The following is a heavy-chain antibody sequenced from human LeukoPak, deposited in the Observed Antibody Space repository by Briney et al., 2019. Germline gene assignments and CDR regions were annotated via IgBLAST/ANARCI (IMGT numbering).Heavy chain of an antibody. CDR2: ISYDGSNK. CDR3: AKRIAAAGTDFDY. V-gene: IGHV3-30*18. D-gene: IGHD6-13*01. CDR1: GFTFSTFG. Sequence: GGSPKLSCATSGFTFSTFGMHWVRQAPGKGLEWVAVISYDGSNKYYADSVKGRFTISRDNSKNTLYLQMNSLRAEDTAVYYCAKRIAAAGTDFDYWGQGTLVTVSS. J-gene: IGHJ4*02.